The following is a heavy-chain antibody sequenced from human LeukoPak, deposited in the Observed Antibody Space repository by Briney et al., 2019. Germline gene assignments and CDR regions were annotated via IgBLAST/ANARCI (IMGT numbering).Heavy chain of an antibody. CDR3: ARHRLYSSSWYYYYYGMDV. Sequence: SETLFLTCAVYGGSFSGYYWSWIRQPPGKGLEWIGEINHSGSTNYNPSLKSRVTISVDTSKNQFSLKLSSVTAADTAVYYCARHRLYSSSWYYYYYGMDVWGQGTTVTVSS. V-gene: IGHV4-34*01. D-gene: IGHD6-13*01. CDR2: INHSGST. J-gene: IGHJ6*02. CDR1: GGSFSGYY.